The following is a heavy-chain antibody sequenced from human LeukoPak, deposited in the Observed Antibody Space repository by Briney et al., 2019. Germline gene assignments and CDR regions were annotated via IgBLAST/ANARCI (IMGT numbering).Heavy chain of an antibody. CDR1: GFTFSSYW. J-gene: IGHJ4*02. D-gene: IGHD6-19*01. Sequence: QSGGSLRLSCAASGFTFSSYWMHWVRQAPGKGLVWVSRINSDGSSTSYADSVKGRFTISRDNAKNTLYLQMNSLRAEDTAVYYCARGEKWLAFDYWGQGTLVTVSS. CDR2: INSDGSST. CDR3: ARGEKWLAFDY. V-gene: IGHV3-74*01.